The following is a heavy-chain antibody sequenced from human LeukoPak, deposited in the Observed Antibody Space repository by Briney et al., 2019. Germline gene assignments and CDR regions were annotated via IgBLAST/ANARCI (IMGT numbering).Heavy chain of an antibody. Sequence: KTGGSLRLSCAASGFTFSPYTMTWVRQAPGKGLEWVSSISGSSTYIYYADSVKGRFTISRDNAKNSLYLHMNSLRADDTAVYYCAKLKRSEDFFDSWGQGTLVTVSS. CDR3: AKLKRSEDFFDS. D-gene: IGHD3-3*01. V-gene: IGHV3-21*01. CDR2: ISGSSTYI. CDR1: GFTFSPYT. J-gene: IGHJ4*02.